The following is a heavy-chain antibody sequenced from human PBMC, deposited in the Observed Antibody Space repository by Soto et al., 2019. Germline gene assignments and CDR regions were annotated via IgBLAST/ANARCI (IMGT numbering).Heavy chain of an antibody. CDR2: IYYSGST. V-gene: IGHV4-59*01. J-gene: IGHJ4*02. CDR1: GGSISSYY. CDR3: ARVVTMVRGVIEYYFDY. Sequence: TLETLSLTCTVSGGSISSYYWSWIRQPPGKGLEWIGYIYYSGSTNYNPSLKSRVTISVDTSKNQFSLKLSSVTAADTAVYYCARVVTMVRGVIEYYFDYWGQGTLVTVSS. D-gene: IGHD3-10*01.